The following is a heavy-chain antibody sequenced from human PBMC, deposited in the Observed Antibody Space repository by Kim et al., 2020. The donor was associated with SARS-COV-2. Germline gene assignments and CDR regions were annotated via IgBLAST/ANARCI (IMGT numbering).Heavy chain of an antibody. V-gene: IGHV1-46*01. J-gene: IGHJ6*02. D-gene: IGHD1-26*01. Sequence: FQGRVTMTRDTSTSTVYLELSSLRSEDTAVYYCARERSYSGSYYDGMDVWGQGTTVTVSS. CDR3: ARERSYSGSYYDGMDV.